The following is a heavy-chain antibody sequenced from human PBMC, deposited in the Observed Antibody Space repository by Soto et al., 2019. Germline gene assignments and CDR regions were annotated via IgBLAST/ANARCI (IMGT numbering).Heavy chain of an antibody. CDR2: IKQDGSEK. CDR3: AGVAAAGRYNWFDP. V-gene: IGHV3-7*03. Sequence: EVQLVESGGGLVQPGGSLRLSCAASGFTFSSYWMSWVRQAPGKGLEWVANIKQDGSEKYYVDSVKGRFTISRDNAKNSLYLQMNSLRAEDTAVYYCAGVAAAGRYNWFDPWGQGTLVTVSS. J-gene: IGHJ5*02. CDR1: GFTFSSYW. D-gene: IGHD6-13*01.